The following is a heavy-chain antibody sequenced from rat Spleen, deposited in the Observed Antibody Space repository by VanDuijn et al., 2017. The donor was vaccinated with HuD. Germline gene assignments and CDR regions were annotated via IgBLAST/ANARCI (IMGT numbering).Heavy chain of an antibody. CDR2: ISPGGYNT. CDR3: ARQDTSGYSNWFAY. D-gene: IGHD4-3*01. CDR1: GFTFNNYD. V-gene: IGHV5-25*01. Sequence: EVQLVESGGGLVQPGRSLKLSCEVSGFTFNNYDMAWIRQAPTKGLEWVASISPGGYNTYYRDSVKGRFTVSRDNSKSTLYLQVDSLRSEDTATYYCARQDTSGYSNWFAYWGQGTLVTVSS. J-gene: IGHJ3*01.